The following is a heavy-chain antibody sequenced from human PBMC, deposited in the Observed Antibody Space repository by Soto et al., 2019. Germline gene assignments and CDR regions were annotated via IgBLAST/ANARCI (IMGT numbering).Heavy chain of an antibody. J-gene: IGHJ6*02. CDR2: ISARGGTT. V-gene: IGHV3-23*01. Sequence: EVQLLESGGDLVQPGGSLRLSCEASGFTFSNYAMSWVRQAPGKGLEWVTGISARGGTTYYVDSVKGRFTISRDNSKNTLYLQMNALRAEDRAVYYCAKDRGFGDGHGMDVWGQGTTVTVSS. CDR3: AKDRGFGDGHGMDV. D-gene: IGHD3-10*01. CDR1: GFTFSNYA.